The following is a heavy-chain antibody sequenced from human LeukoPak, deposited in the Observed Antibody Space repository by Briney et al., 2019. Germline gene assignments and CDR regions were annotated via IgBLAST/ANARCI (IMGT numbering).Heavy chain of an antibody. D-gene: IGHD6-6*01. CDR1: GGSFSGYY. CDR2: INHSGST. J-gene: IGHJ4*02. CDR3: ARRVRGSREYSSSSGMGYYFDY. Sequence: PSGTLSLTCAVYGGSFSGYYWSWIRQPPGKGLEWIGEINHSGSTNYNPSLKSRVTISVDTSKNQFSLKLSSVTAADTAVYYCARRVRGSREYSSSSGMGYYFDYWGQGTLVTVSS. V-gene: IGHV4-34*01.